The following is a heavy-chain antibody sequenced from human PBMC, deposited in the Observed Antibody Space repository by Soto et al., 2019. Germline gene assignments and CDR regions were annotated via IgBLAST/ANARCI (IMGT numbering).Heavy chain of an antibody. J-gene: IGHJ5*02. D-gene: IGHD3-3*01. V-gene: IGHV1-69*12. CDR1: GGTFGNSA. Sequence: QVQLMQSGAEVKKPGSSVNVSCKTSGGTFGNSAVTWVRQAPGQGLEWLGGIVPMFGTANYAQKFQGRVTITADESTIRAYMELNSLKTDDTAVYYCARDGDPQSAFWSGPLGGGRFDPWGQGTLVTVSS. CDR3: ARDGDPQSAFWSGPLGGGRFDP. CDR2: IVPMFGTA.